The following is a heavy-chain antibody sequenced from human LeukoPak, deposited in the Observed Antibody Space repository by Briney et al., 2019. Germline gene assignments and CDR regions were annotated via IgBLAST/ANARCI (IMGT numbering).Heavy chain of an antibody. D-gene: IGHD1-26*01. V-gene: IGHV4-38-2*02. J-gene: IGHJ4*02. CDR1: NSSIISDYY. Sequence: SDTLSLTCTLSNSSIISDYYWGWTGHPPGKGLEWIGFIYHRGSTYYNPSLKSRVTISVDTSKNQFSLKLSSVTAADTAVYYCARSPYLRTYGYGPWELPVSYFAYWGQGTLVTVSS. CDR3: ARSPYLRTYGYGPWELPVSYFAY. CDR2: IYHRGST.